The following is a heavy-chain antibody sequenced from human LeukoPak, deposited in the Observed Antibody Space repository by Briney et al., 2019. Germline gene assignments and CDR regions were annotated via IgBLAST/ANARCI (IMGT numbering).Heavy chain of an antibody. V-gene: IGHV1-18*01. CDR1: GYTFTSYG. Sequence: ASVKVSCKASGYTFTSYGISWVRQAPGQGLEWMGIINPGSGSTIYAQKLQGRVTMTRDTSISTAYMELSRLRSDDTAVYYCASGDYCSGGSCYSGIGYWGQGTLVTVSS. CDR2: INPGSGST. J-gene: IGHJ4*02. D-gene: IGHD2-15*01. CDR3: ASGDYCSGGSCYSGIGY.